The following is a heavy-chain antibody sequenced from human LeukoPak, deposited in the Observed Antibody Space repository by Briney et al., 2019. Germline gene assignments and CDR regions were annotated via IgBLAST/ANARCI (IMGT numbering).Heavy chain of an antibody. V-gene: IGHV1-46*01. CDR2: INPSGGST. CDR3: AREIIPCGGDCYGDDY. J-gene: IGHJ4*02. D-gene: IGHD2-21*02. CDR1: GYTFTSYY. Sequence: ASVKVSCKASGYTFTSYYMHWGRQAPGQGLEWMGIINPSGGSTSYAQKFQGRVTMTRDTSTSTVYMELSSLRPEDTAVYYCAREIIPCGGDCYGDDYWGQGTLVTVSS.